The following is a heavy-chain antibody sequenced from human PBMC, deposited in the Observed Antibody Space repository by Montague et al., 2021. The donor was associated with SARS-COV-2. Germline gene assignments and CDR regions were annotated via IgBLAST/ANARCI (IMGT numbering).Heavy chain of an antibody. D-gene: IGHD2-15*01. CDR3: ARLTAGYCRCSSCYCGTGIDY. J-gene: IGHJ4*02. V-gene: IGHV4-31*03. CDR1: GGSISSGSYY. CDR2: IYYSGST. Sequence: TLSLTCTVSGGSISSGSYYWSWIRQHPGKGLEWIGYIYYSGSTYYNPSLKSRVTISVDTSKNQFSLKLSSVTAADTAVYYCARLTAGYCRCSSCYCGTGIDYWGQGTTVTVSS.